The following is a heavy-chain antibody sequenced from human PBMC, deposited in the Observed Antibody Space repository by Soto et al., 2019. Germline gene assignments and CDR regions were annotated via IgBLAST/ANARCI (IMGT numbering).Heavy chain of an antibody. D-gene: IGHD6-13*01. V-gene: IGHV3-33*01. CDR1: GFTFSSYG. CDR3: ARGDGSSWYYWFDH. Sequence: GGSLRLSCAASGFTFSSYGMHWVRQAPGKGLEWVAVIWYDGSNKYYADSVKGRFTISRDNSKNTLYLQMNSLRAEDTAVYYCARGDGSSWYYWFDHWGQGTLVTVSS. CDR2: IWYDGSNK. J-gene: IGHJ5*02.